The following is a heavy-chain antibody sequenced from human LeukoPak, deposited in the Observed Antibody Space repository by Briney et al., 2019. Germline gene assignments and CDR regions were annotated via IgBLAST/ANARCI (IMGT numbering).Heavy chain of an antibody. Sequence: GGSLRLSCAASGFTFSSYAMSWVRQAPGKGLEWVSSISSTSSYIYYADSLKGRFTISRDNVKNSLYLQMNSLRAEDTAVYYCARSPQMVYATLFDYWGQGTLVTVSS. V-gene: IGHV3-21*01. CDR3: ARSPQMVYATLFDY. CDR1: GFTFSSYA. D-gene: IGHD2-8*01. J-gene: IGHJ4*02. CDR2: ISSTSSYI.